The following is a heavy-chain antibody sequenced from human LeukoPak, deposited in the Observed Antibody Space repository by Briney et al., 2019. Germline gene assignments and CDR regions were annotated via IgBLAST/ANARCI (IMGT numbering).Heavy chain of an antibody. Sequence: ASVKVSCKASGYTFTSYGISWVRQAPGQGLEWMGWISAYNGNTNYAQKLQGRVTMTTDTSTSTAYMELRSLRSDGTAVYYCARGEDIVVVPAASAEYFQHWGQGTLVTVSS. J-gene: IGHJ1*01. CDR3: ARGEDIVVVPAASAEYFQH. V-gene: IGHV1-18*04. CDR2: ISAYNGNT. CDR1: GYTFTSYG. D-gene: IGHD2-2*01.